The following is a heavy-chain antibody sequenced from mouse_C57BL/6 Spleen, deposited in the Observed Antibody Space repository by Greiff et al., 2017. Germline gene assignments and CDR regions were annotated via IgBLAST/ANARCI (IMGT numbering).Heavy chain of an antibody. J-gene: IGHJ4*01. CDR3: AKEGAPVVEDAMDY. CDR1: GYTFTSYW. Sequence: QVQLQQPGAELVKPGASVKLSCKASGYTFTSYWMHWVKQRPGQGLEWIGMIHPNSGSTNYNEKFTSKATLTVDKSSSTAYMQLSSLTSEDSAVYYCAKEGAPVVEDAMDYWGQGTSVTVSS. D-gene: IGHD1-1*01. V-gene: IGHV1-64*01. CDR2: IHPNSGST.